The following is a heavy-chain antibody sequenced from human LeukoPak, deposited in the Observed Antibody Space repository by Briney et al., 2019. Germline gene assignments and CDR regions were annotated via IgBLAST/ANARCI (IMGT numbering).Heavy chain of an antibody. CDR3: AKVEEMATMVCGFDY. CDR2: ISGSGGST. Sequence: GGSLRLSCAASGFTFSSYAMSWVRQAPGKGLEWVSAISGSGGSTYYADSVKGRFTNSRDNSKNTLYLQMNSLRAEDTAVYYCAKVEEMATMVCGFDYWGQGTLVTVSS. V-gene: IGHV3-23*01. CDR1: GFTFSSYA. J-gene: IGHJ4*02. D-gene: IGHD5-24*01.